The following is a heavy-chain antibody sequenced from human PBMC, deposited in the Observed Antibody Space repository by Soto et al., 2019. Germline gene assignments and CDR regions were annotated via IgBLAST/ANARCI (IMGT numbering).Heavy chain of an antibody. Sequence: PGGSLRLSCAASGFTFSSYAMSWVRQAPGKELEWVSAITGSGGSTYYADSVKGRFTISRDNSKNTVFLQMNSLRAEDTAVYYCARGRRYSYGFDYWGQGTLVTVSS. D-gene: IGHD5-18*01. J-gene: IGHJ4*02. CDR2: ITGSGGST. CDR3: ARGRRYSYGFDY. CDR1: GFTFSSYA. V-gene: IGHV3-23*01.